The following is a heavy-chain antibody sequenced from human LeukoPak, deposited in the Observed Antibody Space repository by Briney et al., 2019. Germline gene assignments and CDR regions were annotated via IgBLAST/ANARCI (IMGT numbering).Heavy chain of an antibody. CDR1: GFSFNTYW. CDR2: IKQDGSEK. D-gene: IGHD2-15*01. Sequence: GGSLRLSCAVSGFSFNTYWMAWVRQAPGKGLEWVANIKQDGSEKYYVVSVKGRFTISRDNAKNSLYLQMNSLRAEDTAVYYCATYCSGGSCYRLDYWGQGTLVTVSS. J-gene: IGHJ4*01. CDR3: ATYCSGGSCYRLDY. V-gene: IGHV3-7*01.